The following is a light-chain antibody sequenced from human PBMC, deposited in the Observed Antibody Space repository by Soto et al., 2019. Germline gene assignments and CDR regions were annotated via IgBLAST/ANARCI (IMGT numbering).Light chain of an antibody. CDR3: QHYNNYPWT. Sequence: DIQMTQSPSILSASVGDRVTITCRASQSISSCLAWYQQKPGKAPNLLIHKASHLESGVPSRFSGSGSGTEFTLTISSLQPGDFATYYCQHYNNYPWTFGQGTKVEIK. CDR2: KAS. V-gene: IGKV1-5*03. J-gene: IGKJ1*01. CDR1: QSISSC.